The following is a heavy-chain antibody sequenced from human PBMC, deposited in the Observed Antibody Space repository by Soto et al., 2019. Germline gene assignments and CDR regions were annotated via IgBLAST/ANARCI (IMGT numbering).Heavy chain of an antibody. CDR3: AREKGGSFWDGGDY. Sequence: QVQLVESGGGVVQPGRSLRLSCAASGFTFSSYAMHWVRQAPGKGLEWVAVISYDGSNKYYADSVKGRFTISRDNSKKTLYLQMNSLRAEDTAVYYCAREKGGSFWDGGDYWGQGTLVTVSS. J-gene: IGHJ4*02. CDR2: ISYDGSNK. V-gene: IGHV3-30-3*01. CDR1: GFTFSSYA. D-gene: IGHD1-26*01.